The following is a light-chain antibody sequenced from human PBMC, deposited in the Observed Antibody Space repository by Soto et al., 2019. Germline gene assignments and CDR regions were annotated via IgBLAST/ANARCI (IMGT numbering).Light chain of an antibody. J-gene: IGLJ2*01. V-gene: IGLV2-14*03. CDR2: DVS. CDR3: SSCRSSTTLL. CDR1: NSDVGGYNY. Sequence: QSVLTQPASVSGSPGQSITISCTGTNSDVGGYNYVSWYQHHPGKAPKLMIYDVSNRPSGVSNRFSGSKSGNTASLTISGLQAEDEADYYCSSCRSSTTLLFGGGTQLTVL.